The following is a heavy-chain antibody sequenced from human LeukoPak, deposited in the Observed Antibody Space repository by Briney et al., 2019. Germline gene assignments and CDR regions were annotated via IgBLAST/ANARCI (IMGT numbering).Heavy chain of an antibody. CDR3: ARTYYDFWSAPRGGWFDP. Sequence: SETLSLTCAVSGGSISSSNWWSWVRQPPGKGLEWIGEIYHSGSTNYNPSLKSRVTISVDKSKNQFSLKLSSVTAADTAVYCCARTYYDFWSAPRGGWFDPWGQGTLVTVSS. CDR2: IYHSGST. J-gene: IGHJ5*02. V-gene: IGHV4-4*01. D-gene: IGHD3-3*01. CDR1: GGSISSSNW.